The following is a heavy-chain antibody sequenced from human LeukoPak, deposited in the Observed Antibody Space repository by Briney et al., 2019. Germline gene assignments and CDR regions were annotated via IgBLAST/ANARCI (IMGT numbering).Heavy chain of an antibody. D-gene: IGHD5-18*01. CDR2: IYTSGST. Sequence: SETLSLTCTVSGGSISSYYWSWLRHPAGKGLEWLGRIYTSGSTNYNPSLKSRVTMSVDTSKNQFSLKLSSVTAADTAVYYCARGYSYGSYYYYGMDVWGQGTTVTVSS. J-gene: IGHJ6*02. CDR3: ARGYSYGSYYYYGMDV. V-gene: IGHV4-4*07. CDR1: GGSISSYY.